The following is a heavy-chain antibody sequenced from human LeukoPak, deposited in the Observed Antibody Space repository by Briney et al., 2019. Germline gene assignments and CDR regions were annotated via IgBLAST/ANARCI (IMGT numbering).Heavy chain of an antibody. CDR3: ARVVAVAGTWRMGYYFDY. D-gene: IGHD6-19*01. CDR1: RYSISSGYY. J-gene: IGHJ4*02. V-gene: IGHV4-38-2*02. Sequence: SETLSLTCTVSRYSISSGYYWGWIRPPPGQGLEWIGEINHSGSTNYNPSLKSRVTISVDTSKNQFSLKLSSVTAADTAVYYCARVVAVAGTWRMGYYFDYWGQGTLVTVSS. CDR2: INHSGST.